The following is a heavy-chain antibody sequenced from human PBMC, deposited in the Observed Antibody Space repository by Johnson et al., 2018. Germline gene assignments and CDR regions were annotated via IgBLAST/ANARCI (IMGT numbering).Heavy chain of an antibody. D-gene: IGHD2-15*01. CDR2: ISYDGSNT. CDR1: GFIFSSYA. Sequence: QVQLVQSGGGVVQPGRSLRLYCAASGFIFSSYAMHWVRQAPGKGLEWVAVISYDGSNTYYADSVKGRFTISRDNSKNTLYLQMNSLRAEDTAVYYCAREGSRASRYYYFAMDVWGKGTTVTVSS. CDR3: AREGSRASRYYYFAMDV. V-gene: IGHV3-30-3*01. J-gene: IGHJ6*04.